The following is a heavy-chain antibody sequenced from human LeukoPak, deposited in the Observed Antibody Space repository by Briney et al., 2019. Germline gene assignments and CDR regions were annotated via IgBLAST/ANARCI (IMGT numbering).Heavy chain of an antibody. D-gene: IGHD3-10*01. Sequence: SETLSLTCTVSGGSISSYYWSWIRQPPGKGLEYDGYIYYGGSTNYNPSLGGGVTISLDTSKNQFSLKLSSVTAANTAEYYCVRGAGGRHIDYWGQGTLVTVSS. J-gene: IGHJ4*02. V-gene: IGHV4-59*01. CDR3: VRGAGGRHIDY. CDR1: GGSISSYY. CDR2: IYYGGST.